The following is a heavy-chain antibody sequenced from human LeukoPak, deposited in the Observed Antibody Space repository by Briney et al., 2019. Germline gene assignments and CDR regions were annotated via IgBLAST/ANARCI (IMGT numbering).Heavy chain of an antibody. D-gene: IGHD3-3*01. J-gene: IGHJ3*02. CDR3: TRDNLITIFGLPRGAFDI. CDR1: GYTFTGYY. CDR2: INPNSGGT. V-gene: IGHV1-2*02. Sequence: ASVKVSCKASGYTFTGYYMHWARQAPGQGLEWRGWINPNSGGTNYAQKFQGRVTLTRDTSISTAYMELSRLRSDDTAVYYCTRDNLITIFGLPRGAFDIWGQGTMVTVSS.